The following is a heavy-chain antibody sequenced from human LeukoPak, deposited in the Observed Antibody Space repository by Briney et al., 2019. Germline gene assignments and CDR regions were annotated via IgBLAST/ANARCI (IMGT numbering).Heavy chain of an antibody. D-gene: IGHD6-19*01. CDR2: ISSSSSYI. Sequence: GGSLTLSCAASGFTFSSYSMNWVRQAPGKGLEWVSSISSSSSYIYYADSVKGRFTISRDNAKNSLYLQMNSLRAEDTAVYYCARTGYSSGWYWYYGMDVWGQGTTVTVSS. CDR3: ARTGYSSGWYWYYGMDV. V-gene: IGHV3-21*01. J-gene: IGHJ6*02. CDR1: GFTFSSYS.